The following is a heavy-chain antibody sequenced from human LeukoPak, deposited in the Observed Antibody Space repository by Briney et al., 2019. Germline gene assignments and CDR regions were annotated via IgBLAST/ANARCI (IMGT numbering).Heavy chain of an antibody. J-gene: IGHJ3*02. CDR1: GFTFSDYY. Sequence: PGGSLRLSCAASGFTFSDYYMAWVRQAPGKGLEWVSYISSYGSTIFDADSVKGRFTISRDNAKNSLYLQVNSLRAEDTAVYYCARVGSGWDFDMWGQGTMVTVSS. D-gene: IGHD6-19*01. CDR2: ISSYGSTI. V-gene: IGHV3-11*01. CDR3: ARVGSGWDFDM.